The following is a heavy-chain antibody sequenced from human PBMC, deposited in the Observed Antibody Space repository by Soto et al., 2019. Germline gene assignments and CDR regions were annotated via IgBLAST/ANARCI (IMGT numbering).Heavy chain of an antibody. CDR3: AKDDGDRYSLFDY. V-gene: IGHV3-23*01. CDR1: GFTFSSYA. D-gene: IGHD4-4*01. Sequence: SLRLSCAASGFTFSSYAMSWVRQAPGKGLEWVSAISGSGGSTYYADSVKGRFTISRDNSKNTLYLQMNSLRAEDTAVYYCAKDDGDRYSLFDYWGQGSLVTVSS. J-gene: IGHJ4*02. CDR2: ISGSGGST.